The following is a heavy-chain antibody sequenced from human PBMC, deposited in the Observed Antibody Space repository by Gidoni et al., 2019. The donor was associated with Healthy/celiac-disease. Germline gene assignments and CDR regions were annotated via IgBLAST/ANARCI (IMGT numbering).Heavy chain of an antibody. V-gene: IGHV3-7*01. CDR2: RKQDGSEK. D-gene: IGHD3-22*01. Sequence: EMQLVAYGGGLVQPGGSLRLSCAPSRFSFSSYWMSWVRQDPGKGLAWVANRKQDGSEKYYVDSVKGRFTISRDNAKNALYLQMNSLRSEDTAVYYCARDRYYYDSSGYFYYYYYGMDVWGKGTTVTVSS. CDR1: RFSFSSYW. CDR3: ARDRYYYDSSGYFYYYYYGMDV. J-gene: IGHJ6*04.